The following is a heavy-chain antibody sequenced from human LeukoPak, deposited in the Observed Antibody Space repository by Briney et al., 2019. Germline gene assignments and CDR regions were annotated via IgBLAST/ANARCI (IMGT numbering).Heavy chain of an antibody. J-gene: IGHJ4*02. V-gene: IGHV3-30*02. CDR1: GFTFSNYG. CDR2: IRYDGSNK. D-gene: IGHD6-13*01. CDR3: ARSTSSWFYVDF. Sequence: GGSLRLSCAASGFTFSNYGMHWVRQAPGTRLEWVAFIRYDGSNKYYADSVKGRVTISRDNSKNTLYLQMNSLRPEDAAVYYCARSTSSWFYVDFWGQGTLVTVSS.